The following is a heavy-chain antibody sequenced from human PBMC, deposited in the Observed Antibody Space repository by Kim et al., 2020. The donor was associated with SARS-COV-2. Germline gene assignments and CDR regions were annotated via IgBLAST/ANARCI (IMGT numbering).Heavy chain of an antibody. CDR2: ISAYNGNT. CDR3: ARGDTAMVMGWYFDL. J-gene: IGHJ2*01. CDR1: GYTFTSYG. D-gene: IGHD5-18*01. Sequence: ASVKVSCKASGYTFTSYGISWVRQAPGQGLEWMGWISAYNGNTNYAQKHQGRVTMTTDTSTSTAYMELRSLRSDDTAVYYCARGDTAMVMGWYFDLWGRGTLFTVSS. V-gene: IGHV1-18*04.